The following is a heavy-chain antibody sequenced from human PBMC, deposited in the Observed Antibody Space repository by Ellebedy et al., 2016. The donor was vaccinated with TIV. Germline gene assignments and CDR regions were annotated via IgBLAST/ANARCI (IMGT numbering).Heavy chain of an antibody. Sequence: GESLKISCAGSGFTVSDYFMSWVRQAPGKGLERVSYITSSGSTIYYADSVKGRFTVARDNAKNSLYLQMNSLRGDDTAVYYCGRAREPGYFAYYYYGMDVWGQGTTVTVSS. CDR1: GFTVSDYF. CDR2: ITSSGSTI. D-gene: IGHD3-9*01. V-gene: IGHV3-11*01. CDR3: GRAREPGYFAYYYYGMDV. J-gene: IGHJ6*02.